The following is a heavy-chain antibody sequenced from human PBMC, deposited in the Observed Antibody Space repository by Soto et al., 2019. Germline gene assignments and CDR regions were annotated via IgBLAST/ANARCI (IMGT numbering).Heavy chain of an antibody. CDR2: ISYDGSNK. CDR1: GFTFSSYG. J-gene: IGHJ4*02. Sequence: GGSLRLSCAASGFTFSSYGMHWVRQAPGEGLEWVAVISYDGSNKYYADSVKGRFTISRDNSKGTLYLQMNSLRAEDTAVYYCAKDRGHYDFWSGYSLDYWGQGTLVTVSS. D-gene: IGHD3-3*01. CDR3: AKDRGHYDFWSGYSLDY. V-gene: IGHV3-30*18.